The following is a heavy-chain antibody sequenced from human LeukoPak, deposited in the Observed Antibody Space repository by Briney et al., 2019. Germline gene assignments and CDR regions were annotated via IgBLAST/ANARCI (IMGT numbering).Heavy chain of an antibody. V-gene: IGHV1-2*02. J-gene: IGHJ4*02. D-gene: IGHD6-13*01. Sequence: GASVNVSCKASGYTFTGYYMHWVRQAPGRGGECMGWINPNSGGTNYAQKFQGRVTMTSDTSISTAYMQRSRLRPDYTAVYYCARYGYSSSWIIDYLGQGTLGTGSS. CDR2: INPNSGGT. CDR1: GYTFTGYY. CDR3: ARYGYSSSWIIDY.